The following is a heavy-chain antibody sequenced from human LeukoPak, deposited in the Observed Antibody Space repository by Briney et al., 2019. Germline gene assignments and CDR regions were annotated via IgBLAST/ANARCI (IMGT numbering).Heavy chain of an antibody. Sequence: SETLSLTCAVYGGSFSGYYWSWIRQPPGKGLEWIGEINHSGSTNYNPSLKSRVTISVDTSKNQFSLKLSSVTAADTAVYYCARGHLAAPLDSWGQGTLVTVSS. D-gene: IGHD6-25*01. V-gene: IGHV4-34*01. CDR1: GGSFSGYY. CDR2: INHSGST. CDR3: ARGHLAAPLDS. J-gene: IGHJ4*02.